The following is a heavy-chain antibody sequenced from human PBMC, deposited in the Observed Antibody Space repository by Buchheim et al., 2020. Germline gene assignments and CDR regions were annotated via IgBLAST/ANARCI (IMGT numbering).Heavy chain of an antibody. CDR3: ARHALGYCTNGVCYMGGYFDY. Sequence: EVQLLESGGGLVQPGGSLRLSCAASGFTFSSYAMSWVRQAPGKGLEWVSAISGSGGSTYYADSVKGRFTISRDNSKNTLYLQMNSLRAEDTAVYYCARHALGYCTNGVCYMGGYFDYWGQGTL. V-gene: IGHV3-23*01. CDR1: GFTFSSYA. D-gene: IGHD2-8*01. CDR2: ISGSGGST. J-gene: IGHJ4*02.